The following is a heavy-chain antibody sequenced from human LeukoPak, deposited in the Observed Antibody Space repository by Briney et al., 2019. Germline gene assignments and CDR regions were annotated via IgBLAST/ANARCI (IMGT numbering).Heavy chain of an antibody. CDR3: AKDPPGYSYGYVYYFDY. D-gene: IGHD5-18*01. Sequence: GGSLRLSCAASGFTFSDYYMSWIRQAPGKGLEWVSYISSSGSTIYYADSVKGRFTISRDNSKNTLYLQMNSLRAEDTAVYYCAKDPPGYSYGYVYYFDYWGQGTLVTVSS. CDR2: ISSSGSTI. CDR1: GFTFSDYY. J-gene: IGHJ4*02. V-gene: IGHV3-11*01.